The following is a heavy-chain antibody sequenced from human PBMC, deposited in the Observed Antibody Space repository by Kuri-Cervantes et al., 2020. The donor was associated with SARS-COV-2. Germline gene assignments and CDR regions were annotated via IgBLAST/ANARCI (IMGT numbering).Heavy chain of an antibody. CDR2: ISSSSSYI. D-gene: IGHD6-13*01. Sequence: GGSLRLSCAASGFTFSSYSMNWVRQAPGKGLEWVSSISSSSSYIYYADSVKGRFTISRDNSKNTLYLQMNSLRAEDTAVYYCSSSLIYTFDYWGQGTLVNRLL. CDR3: SSSLIYTFDY. V-gene: IGHV3-21*01. J-gene: IGHJ4*02. CDR1: GFTFSSYS.